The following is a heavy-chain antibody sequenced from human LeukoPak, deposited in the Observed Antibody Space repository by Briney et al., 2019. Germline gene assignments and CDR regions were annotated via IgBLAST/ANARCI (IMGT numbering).Heavy chain of an antibody. V-gene: IGHV4-59*01. D-gene: IGHD3-10*01. CDR1: GGSISSYY. J-gene: IGHJ4*02. CDR3: ARNAYSGSGSYYNPDSFSY. CDR2: INHSGST. Sequence: PSETLSLTCTVSGGSISSYYWSWIRQPPGKGLEWIGEINHSGSTNYNPSLKSRVTISVDTSKNQFSLKLSSVTAADTAVYYCARNAYSGSGSYYNPDSFSYWGQGTLVTVSS.